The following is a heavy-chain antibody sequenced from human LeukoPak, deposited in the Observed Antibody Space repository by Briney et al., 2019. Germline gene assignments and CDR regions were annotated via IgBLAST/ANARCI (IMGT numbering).Heavy chain of an antibody. D-gene: IGHD6-13*01. CDR1: GYTFTCYY. CDR2: INPNSGGT. Sequence: ASVKVSCKASGYTFTCYYMHWVRQAPGQGLEWMGRINPNSGGTNYAQKFQGRVTMTRDTSISTAYMELSRLSSDDTAVYYCATSRDRIAAAGRDEFDYWGQGTLVTVSS. J-gene: IGHJ4*02. V-gene: IGHV1-2*06. CDR3: ATSRDRIAAAGRDEFDY.